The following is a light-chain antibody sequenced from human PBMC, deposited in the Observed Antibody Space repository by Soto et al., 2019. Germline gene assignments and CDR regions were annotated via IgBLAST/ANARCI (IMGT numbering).Light chain of an antibody. CDR1: DNIVHW. CDR2: KAS. V-gene: IGKV1-5*03. Sequence: DIQMTQSPSTLCASVGARAAITCRASDNIVHWVAWYQQKPGKAPKLLIYKASTLKSGVPSRFSGSGSGTEFTLTISSLQPDDFATYYCQHYNSYSEAFGQGTKVDIK. J-gene: IGKJ1*01. CDR3: QHYNSYSEA.